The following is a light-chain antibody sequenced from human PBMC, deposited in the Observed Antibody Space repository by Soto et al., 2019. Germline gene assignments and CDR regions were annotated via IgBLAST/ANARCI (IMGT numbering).Light chain of an antibody. CDR1: NSNVGNNV. V-gene: IGLV1-44*01. CDR3: ASWDDTLNAYV. Sequence: QSVLTQTPSASGTPGQRVTISCSRGNSNVGNNVVHWYQQLPGTAPRRLIHSNNRRPSGVPDRFSGSKSGTSASLAINGLQSEDEADYYCASWDDTLNAYVFGAGTKVTVL. CDR2: SNN. J-gene: IGLJ1*01.